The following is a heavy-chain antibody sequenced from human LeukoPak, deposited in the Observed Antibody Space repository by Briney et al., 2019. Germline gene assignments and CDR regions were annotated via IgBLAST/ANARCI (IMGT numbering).Heavy chain of an antibody. Sequence: GASVKVSCKASGYTFTGYYMHWVRQAPGQGLEWMGRINPNSGGTNYAQKFQGRVTMTRDTSISTAYMELSRLRSDDTAVYYCARVRGVTSLPKYYFDYWGQGTLVTVSS. CDR3: ARVRGVTSLPKYYFDY. CDR1: GYTFTGYY. CDR2: INPNSGGT. D-gene: IGHD3-10*01. V-gene: IGHV1-2*06. J-gene: IGHJ4*02.